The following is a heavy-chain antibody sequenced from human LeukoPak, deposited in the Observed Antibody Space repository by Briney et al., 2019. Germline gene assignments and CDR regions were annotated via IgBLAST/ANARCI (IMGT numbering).Heavy chain of an antibody. V-gene: IGHV3-21*01. CDR3: ARGTVVVPAASGTYYFDY. D-gene: IGHD2-2*01. J-gene: IGHJ4*02. CDR2: ISSSSSYI. CDR1: GFTFSSCS. Sequence: GGSLRLSCAASGFTFSSCSMNWVRQAPGKGLEWVSSISSSSSYIYYADSVKGRFTISRDNAKNSLYLQMNSLRAEDTAVYYCARGTVVVPAASGTYYFDYWGQGTLVTVSS.